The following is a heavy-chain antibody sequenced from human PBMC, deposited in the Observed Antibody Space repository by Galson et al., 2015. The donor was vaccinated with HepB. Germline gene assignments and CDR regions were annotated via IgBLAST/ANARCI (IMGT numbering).Heavy chain of an antibody. CDR2: IKSKTDGGTT. Sequence: SLRLSCAASGFTFSNAWMSWVRQAPGKGLEWVGRIKSKTDGGTTDYAAPVKGRFTISRDDSKNTLYLQMNSLKTEDTAVYYCTTAYYYDSSGYLRDNAFDIWGQGTMVTVSS. J-gene: IGHJ3*02. CDR1: GFTFSNAW. D-gene: IGHD3-22*01. CDR3: TTAYYYDSSGYLRDNAFDI. V-gene: IGHV3-15*01.